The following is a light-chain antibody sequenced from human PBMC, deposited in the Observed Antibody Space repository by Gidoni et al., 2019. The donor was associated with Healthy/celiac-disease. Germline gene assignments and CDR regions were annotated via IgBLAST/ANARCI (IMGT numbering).Light chain of an antibody. Sequence: EIVLTQSPGTLSLSPGERATLSCRASKSVSSRYLAWYQQKPGQAPRLLIYGASSTATGIPDRFSGSGSGTDFTLTISRLEPEDFAVYYCQQYGSSPLTFGGGTKVEIK. V-gene: IGKV3-20*01. CDR3: QQYGSSPLT. CDR2: GAS. CDR1: KSVSSRY. J-gene: IGKJ4*01.